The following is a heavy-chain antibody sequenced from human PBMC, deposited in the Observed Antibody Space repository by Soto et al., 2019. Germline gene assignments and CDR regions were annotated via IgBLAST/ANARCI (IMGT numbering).Heavy chain of an antibody. V-gene: IGHV3-33*01. CDR1: GFTFSSYG. Sequence: QVQLVESGGGVVQPGRSLRLSCAASGFTFSSYGMHWVRQAPDKGLEWVAVIWYDGTNKYYTDSVKGRFTISRDNSKNTLSLQMNSLRAEDTAVYYCARDRGAVAGTRYYYGMDVWVQGTTVTVSS. D-gene: IGHD6-13*01. CDR2: IWYDGTNK. CDR3: ARDRGAVAGTRYYYGMDV. J-gene: IGHJ6*02.